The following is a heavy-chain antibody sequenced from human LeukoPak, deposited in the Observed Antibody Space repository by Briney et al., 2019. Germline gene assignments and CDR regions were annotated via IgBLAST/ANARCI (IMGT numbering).Heavy chain of an antibody. J-gene: IGHJ4*02. V-gene: IGHV1-2*02. CDR3: ARATAENDH. CDR1: GYTFTGYY. Sequence: GASVKVSCKASGYTFTGYYSHWVRQAPGQGLEWMGWLNPKTGGTRYAQKFQGRVTMTRDTSISTVNMELSRLTSDDTAVYYCARATAENDHWGQGTLVTVSS. CDR2: LNPKTGGT.